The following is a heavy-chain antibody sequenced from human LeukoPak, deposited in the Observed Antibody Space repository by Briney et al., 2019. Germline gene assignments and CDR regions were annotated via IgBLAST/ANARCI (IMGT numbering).Heavy chain of an antibody. CDR3: VSQQVVPH. J-gene: IGHJ4*02. Sequence: GGSLRLSCVASGFTFSNYWMSWVRQAPGKGLEWVANINEDGSQRDYVDSVKSRFTISRDNAKTSVYLQMNSLRAEDTAVYYCVSQQVVPHWGQGTRVTVSS. V-gene: IGHV3-7*01. D-gene: IGHD6-13*01. CDR2: INEDGSQR. CDR1: GFTFSNYW.